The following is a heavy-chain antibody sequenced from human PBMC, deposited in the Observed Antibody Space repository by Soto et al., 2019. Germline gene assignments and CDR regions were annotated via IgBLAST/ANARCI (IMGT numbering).Heavy chain of an antibody. CDR3: ARLGGYNYGLDY. Sequence: PGESLKISCKGSGYSFTSYWIIWVRQMPGKGLEWMGRIDPSDSYTNYSPSFQGHVTISADKSISTAYLRWSSLKASDTAMYYCARLGGYNYGLDYWGQGTLVTVSS. V-gene: IGHV5-10-1*01. CDR2: IDPSDSYT. D-gene: IGHD5-18*01. J-gene: IGHJ4*02. CDR1: GYSFTSYW.